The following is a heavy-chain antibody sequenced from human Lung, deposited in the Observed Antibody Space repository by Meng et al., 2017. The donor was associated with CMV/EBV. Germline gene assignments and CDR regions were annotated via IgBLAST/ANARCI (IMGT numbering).Heavy chain of an antibody. CDR3: ARDRGSSEYYLDC. CDR2: IIWNGASA. D-gene: IGHD1-26*01. Sequence: GGSLRLXCAASGFTFDDYGMSWVRQVPGKGLEWVSGIIWNGASASYADSVKGRFTISRDNAKNSLYLQMNSLRAEDTALYYCARDRGSSEYYLDCWGHRTLVTVSS. J-gene: IGHJ4*01. CDR1: GFTFDDYG. V-gene: IGHV3-20*04.